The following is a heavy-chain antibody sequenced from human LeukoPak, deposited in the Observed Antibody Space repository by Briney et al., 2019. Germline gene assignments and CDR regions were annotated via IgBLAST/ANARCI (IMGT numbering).Heavy chain of an antibody. V-gene: IGHV4-59*01. D-gene: IGHD3-16*01. J-gene: IGHJ6*02. CDR2: IYYSGST. CDR1: GGSISSYY. Sequence: SETSSLTCTVSGGSISSYYWSWIRQPPGKGLEWIGYIYYSGSTNYNPSLKSRVTISVDTSKNQFSLKLSSVTAADTAVYYCARTLGAIGYGMDVWGQGTTVTVSS. CDR3: ARTLGAIGYGMDV.